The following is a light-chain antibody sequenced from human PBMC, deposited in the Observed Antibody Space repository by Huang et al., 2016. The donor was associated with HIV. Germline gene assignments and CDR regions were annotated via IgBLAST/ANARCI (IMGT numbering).Light chain of an antibody. J-gene: IGKJ4*01. CDR1: ENITSF. CDR3: QQSFSTLT. CDR2: GTS. V-gene: IGKV1-39*01. Sequence: DIQMTQSPSSLSASVGDNVSISCRATENITSFLYWYHQKPGTAPRRLIYGTSNLQSGVPSRFSGGGSGTDVTLTIRSLQPEDIGTYYCQQSFSTLTFGGETKVQIK.